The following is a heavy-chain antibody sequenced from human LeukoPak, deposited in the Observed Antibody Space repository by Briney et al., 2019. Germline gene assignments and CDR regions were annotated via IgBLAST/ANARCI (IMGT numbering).Heavy chain of an antibody. D-gene: IGHD4-17*01. Sequence: SETLSLTCADPGDSISSGYYWGWIRQPPGKGLEWIGSIYHSGSTYYNPSLKSRVTISVDTSKNQFSLKLSSVTAADTAVYYCARPNGDYDDAFDIWGQGTMVTVSS. CDR2: IYHSGST. CDR1: GDSISSGYY. J-gene: IGHJ3*02. V-gene: IGHV4-38-2*01. CDR3: ARPNGDYDDAFDI.